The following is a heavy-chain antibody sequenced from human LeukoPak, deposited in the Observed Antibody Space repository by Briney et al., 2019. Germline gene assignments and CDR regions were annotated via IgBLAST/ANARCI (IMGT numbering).Heavy chain of an antibody. CDR1: GVTFSSYS. V-gene: IGHV3-21*01. CDR3: ARDLSGIAGYTYGRGIDY. CDR2: INSNSSYI. D-gene: IGHD5-18*01. J-gene: IGHJ4*02. Sequence: GGSLRLSCAASGVTFSSYSMNWVRQAPGKGLEWGSSINSNSSYIYYADSMKGRFTISRDNAKTSLYLQMNSLRAEDTAVYYCARDLSGIAGYTYGRGIDYWGQGTLVTVSS.